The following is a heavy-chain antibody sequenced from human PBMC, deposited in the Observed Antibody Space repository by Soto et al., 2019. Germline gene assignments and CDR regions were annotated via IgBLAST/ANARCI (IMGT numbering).Heavy chain of an antibody. CDR2: INPSGGST. J-gene: IGHJ3*02. V-gene: IGHV1-46*01. D-gene: IGHD6-19*01. Sequence: QVQLVQSGAEVKKPGASVKVSCKASGYTFTSYYMHWVRQAPGQGLEWMGIINPSGGSTSYAQKFQGSVTMTRDTSTSTVYMELSSLRSEDTAVYYCARGASQWLPNDAFDIWGQGTMVTVSS. CDR1: GYTFTSYY. CDR3: ARGASQWLPNDAFDI.